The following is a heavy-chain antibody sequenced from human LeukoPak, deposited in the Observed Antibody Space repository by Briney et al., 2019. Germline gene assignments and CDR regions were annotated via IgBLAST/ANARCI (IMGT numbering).Heavy chain of an antibody. CDR1: GFTFSSYA. CDR3: AKKGYYYGSGSYPTDTSVDY. J-gene: IGHJ4*02. Sequence: SGGFLRLSCAASGFTFSSYAMSWVRQAPGKGLEWVSAISGSGGSTYYADSVKGRFTISRDNSKNTLYLQMNSLRAEDTAVYYCAKKGYYYGSGSYPTDTSVDYWGQGTLVTVSS. CDR2: ISGSGGST. D-gene: IGHD3-10*01. V-gene: IGHV3-23*01.